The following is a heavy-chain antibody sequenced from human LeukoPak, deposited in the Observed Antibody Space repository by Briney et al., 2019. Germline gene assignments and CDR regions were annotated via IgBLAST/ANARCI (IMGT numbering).Heavy chain of an antibody. D-gene: IGHD2-15*01. CDR1: GFIFSSYG. CDR3: ARDSPDIVVVVAAKEGWFDP. J-gene: IGHJ5*02. Sequence: GGSLRLSCAASGFIFSSYGMHWVRQAPGKGLEWVAFIRYDGSNKYYADSVKGRFTISGDNSKNTLYLQMNSLRAEDTAVYYCARDSPDIVVVVAAKEGWFDPWGQGTLVTVSS. CDR2: IRYDGSNK. V-gene: IGHV3-30*02.